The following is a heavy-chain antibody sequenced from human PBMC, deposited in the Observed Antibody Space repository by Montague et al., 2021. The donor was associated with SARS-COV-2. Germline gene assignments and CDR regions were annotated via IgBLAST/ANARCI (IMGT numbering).Heavy chain of an antibody. V-gene: IGHV4-39*01. CDR3: TRHVPMTWPEPSPGFDY. Sequence: SETLSLTCTVSGDSISSSSYNWGWIRQPPGKGLEWIGSVHYNGRTXYNPSLKSRVTIYVDTSKNQISLKLSSVTAADTAAYYSTRHVPMTWPEPSPGFDYWGQGTLVTVSS. J-gene: IGHJ4*02. CDR1: GDSISSSSYN. CDR2: VHYNGRT. D-gene: IGHD3-22*01.